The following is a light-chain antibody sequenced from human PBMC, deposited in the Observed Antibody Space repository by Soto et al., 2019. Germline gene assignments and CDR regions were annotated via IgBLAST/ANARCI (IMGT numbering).Light chain of an antibody. CDR1: ESISRH. CDR2: AAS. Sequence: DIQMTQSPSSLSASVGDRVTITCRASESISRHLNWYQQKPGKAPNLLIYAASTLQNGVPSRFSGSGTGTDFTLTISSLQPEDFATYYCQQSYSNLSISFGQVTRLEIK. CDR3: QQSYSNLSIS. V-gene: IGKV1-39*01. J-gene: IGKJ5*01.